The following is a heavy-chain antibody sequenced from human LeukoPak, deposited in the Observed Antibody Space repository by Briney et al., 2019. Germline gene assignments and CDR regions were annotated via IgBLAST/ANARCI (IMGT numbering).Heavy chain of an antibody. V-gene: IGHV3-23*01. J-gene: IGHJ4*02. CDR2: ISGSGGST. CDR1: GFTFSSYA. Sequence: PGGSLRLSCAASGFTFSSYAMSWVRQAPGKGLEWVSAISGSGGSTYYADSVKGRFTISRDNSKNTLYLQMNSLRAEDTALYYCATRLSGWYGYFDYWGQGTLVTVSS. D-gene: IGHD6-19*01. CDR3: ATRLSGWYGYFDY.